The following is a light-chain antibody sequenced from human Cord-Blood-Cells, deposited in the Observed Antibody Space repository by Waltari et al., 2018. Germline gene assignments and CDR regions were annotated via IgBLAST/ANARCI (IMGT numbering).Light chain of an antibody. V-gene: IGLV2-14*01. CDR3: SSYTSSSTVV. CDR2: EVS. J-gene: IGLJ2*01. Sequence: QSALTQPASVSGSPGQSITISCTGTSSAVGGFNYVSWYQQHPGKAPKLMSYEVSNRPSGVSNRCSCSKSGNTASLTISGLQAEDEADYYCSSYTSSSTVVFGGGTKLTVL. CDR1: SSAVGGFNY.